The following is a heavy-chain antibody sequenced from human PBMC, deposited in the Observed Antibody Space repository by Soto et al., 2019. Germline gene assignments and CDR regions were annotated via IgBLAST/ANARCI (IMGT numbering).Heavy chain of an antibody. J-gene: IGHJ4*02. V-gene: IGHV3-48*01. CDR2: ISSSTSTI. D-gene: IGHD7-27*01. CDR1: GFTSRNYS. Sequence: GGSLRLSCAASGFTSRNYSMNWFRQAPGRGPKWVSYISSSTSTIYYADSVKGRFTISRDNAKNSLYLQMNSLRAEDTAVYYCASLGYWGQGTLVTVSS. CDR3: ASLGY.